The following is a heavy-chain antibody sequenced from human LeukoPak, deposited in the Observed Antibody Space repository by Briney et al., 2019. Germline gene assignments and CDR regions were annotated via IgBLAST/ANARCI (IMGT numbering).Heavy chain of an antibody. CDR3: ARDVGTYFAQYSFDF. Sequence: GGSLRLSCAASGFKFSDHYIDWVRQAPGKGLEWVGRSRNKASSYTTEYAASVEGRFTISRDVSESSLYLQMNSLRAEDTAVYYCARDVGTYFAQYSFDFWGQGTLVTVSS. CDR1: GFKFSDHY. D-gene: IGHD1-26*01. CDR2: SRNKASSYTT. J-gene: IGHJ4*02. V-gene: IGHV3-72*01.